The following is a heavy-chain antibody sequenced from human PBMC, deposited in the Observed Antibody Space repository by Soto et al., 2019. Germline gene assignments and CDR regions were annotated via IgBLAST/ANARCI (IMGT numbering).Heavy chain of an antibody. V-gene: IGHV1-69*12. Sequence: QVQLVQSGAEVKKPGSSVKVSCKASGGTFSNYGISWVRQAPGQRLEWLGGIIPIFDTAYYAQKFQGRITITADESTSTTYMEVSSLRPEVTAFYYCARDAEGRGEITTYFDNWGQGTLVTVSS. CDR1: GGTFSNYG. CDR3: ARDAEGRGEITTYFDN. CDR2: IIPIFDTA. J-gene: IGHJ4*02. D-gene: IGHD3-10*01.